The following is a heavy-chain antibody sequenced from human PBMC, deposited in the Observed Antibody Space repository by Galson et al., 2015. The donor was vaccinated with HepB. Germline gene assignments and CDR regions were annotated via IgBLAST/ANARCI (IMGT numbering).Heavy chain of an antibody. D-gene: IGHD6-6*01. CDR3: ARARCSTSPPDY. CDR2: ISVYNGNT. J-gene: IGHJ4*02. Sequence: SVKVSCKASSYTFTSYGITWVRQAPGQGLEWMGWISVYNGNTNYAQKVQGRVTMTTDTSTSTAYMELTSLRSDDTAVYYCARARCSTSPPDYWGQGTLVTVSS. CDR1: SYTFTSYG. V-gene: IGHV1-18*01.